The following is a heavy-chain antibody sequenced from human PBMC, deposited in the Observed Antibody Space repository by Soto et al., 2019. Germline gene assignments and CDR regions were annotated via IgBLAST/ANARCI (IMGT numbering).Heavy chain of an antibody. V-gene: IGHV2-5*02. CDR1: GFSLSTSGVA. CDR2: IYWDDDK. D-gene: IGHD1-1*01. Sequence: QITLKESGPTLVKPTQTLTLTCTFSGFSLSTSGVAVGWIRQPPGKALQWLVLIYWDDDKHYSPSLKRRLTITKDPTKNRVVQRMTNMNPLDTATYYCAYRWNRGIPGFWGQRTLVTVSS. CDR3: AYRWNRGIPGF. J-gene: IGHJ4*02.